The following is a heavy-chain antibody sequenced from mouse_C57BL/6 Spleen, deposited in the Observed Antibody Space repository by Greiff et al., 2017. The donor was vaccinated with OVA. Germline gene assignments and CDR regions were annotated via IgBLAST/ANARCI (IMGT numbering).Heavy chain of an antibody. D-gene: IGHD2-5*01. CDR1: GFSLTSYG. Sequence: VQLKESGPGLVAPSQRLSITCTVSGFSLTSYGVDWVRQSPGKGLEWLGVIWGVGSTNYNSALKSRLSISKDNSKSQVFLKMNSLQTDDTAMYYCARSNYVTYYYAMDYWGQGTSVTVSS. CDR2: IWGVGST. V-gene: IGHV2-6*01. J-gene: IGHJ4*01. CDR3: ARSNYVTYYYAMDY.